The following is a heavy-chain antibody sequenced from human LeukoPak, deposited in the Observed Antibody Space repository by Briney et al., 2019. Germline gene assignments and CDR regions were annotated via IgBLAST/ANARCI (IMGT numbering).Heavy chain of an antibody. CDR3: VPTYYDSSGRNWFDP. V-gene: IGHV1-2*02. D-gene: IGHD3-22*01. CDR1: GYTFTGYY. Sequence: ASVKVSCKASGYTFTGYYMHWVRQAPGQGLEWMGWISPNSGGTNYAQKFQGRVTMTRDTSISTAYMELSRLRSDDTAVYYCVPTYYDSSGRNWFDPWGQGTLVTVSS. CDR2: ISPNSGGT. J-gene: IGHJ5*02.